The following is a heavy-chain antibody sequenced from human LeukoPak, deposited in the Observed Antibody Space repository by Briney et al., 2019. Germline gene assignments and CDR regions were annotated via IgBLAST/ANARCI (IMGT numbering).Heavy chain of an antibody. D-gene: IGHD2-2*01. V-gene: IGHV3-7*03. Sequence: PGGSLRLSCAASGFTFSSYWMSWVRQAPGKGLEWVANIKQDGSEKYYVDSVKGRFTISRDNAKNSLYLQMNSLRAEDTAVYSCAKGHYSSTWPPHFDYWGQGTLVTVPS. J-gene: IGHJ4*02. CDR2: IKQDGSEK. CDR1: GFTFSSYW. CDR3: AKGHYSSTWPPHFDY.